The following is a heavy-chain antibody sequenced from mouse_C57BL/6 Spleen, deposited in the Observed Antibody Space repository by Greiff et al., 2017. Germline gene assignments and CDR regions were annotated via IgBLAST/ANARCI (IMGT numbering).Heavy chain of an antibody. Sequence: EVQVVESGTVLARPGASVKMSCKTSGYTFTSYWMHWVKQRPGQGLEWIGAISPGNSDTSYNQKFKGKAKLTAVTSSSTAYMELSSLTTADSAVYYCTIGANGYDGPLYWYFEVWGTGSTVTVSS. CDR1: GYTFTSYW. CDR3: TIGANGYDGPLYWYFEV. J-gene: IGHJ1*03. D-gene: IGHD2-2*01. V-gene: IGHV1-5*01. CDR2: ISPGNSDT.